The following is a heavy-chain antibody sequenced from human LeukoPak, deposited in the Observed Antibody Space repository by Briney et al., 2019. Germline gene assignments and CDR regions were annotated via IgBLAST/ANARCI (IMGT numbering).Heavy chain of an antibody. Sequence: ASVKVSCKASGYTFTGYYMHWVRQAPGQGLEWMGWINPNSGGTNYAQEFQGRVTMTRDTSISTAYMELSRLRSDDTAVYYCARGVVPAARGFTAIDYWGQGTLVTVSS. CDR2: INPNSGGT. J-gene: IGHJ4*02. CDR1: GYTFTGYY. D-gene: IGHD2-2*01. CDR3: ARGVVPAARGFTAIDY. V-gene: IGHV1-2*02.